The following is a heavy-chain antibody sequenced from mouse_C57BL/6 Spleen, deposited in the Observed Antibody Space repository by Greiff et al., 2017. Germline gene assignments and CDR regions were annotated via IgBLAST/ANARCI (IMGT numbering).Heavy chain of an antibody. Sequence: EVMLVESGGDLVKPGGSLKLSCAASGFTFSSYGMSWVRQTPDKRLEWVATISSGGSYTYYPDSVKGRFTISRDNAKNTLYLQMSSLKSEDTAMYYCASHGSRIDNWGQGTTLTVSS. CDR1: GFTFSSYG. D-gene: IGHD1-1*01. V-gene: IGHV5-6*01. CDR3: ASHGSRIDN. J-gene: IGHJ2*01. CDR2: ISSGGSYT.